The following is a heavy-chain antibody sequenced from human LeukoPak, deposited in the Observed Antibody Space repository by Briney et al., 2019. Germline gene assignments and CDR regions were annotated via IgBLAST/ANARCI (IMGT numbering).Heavy chain of an antibody. CDR3: ARVEAMAHFDY. D-gene: IGHD5-18*01. CDR2: IYHSGST. J-gene: IGHJ4*02. V-gene: IGHV4-30-2*01. Sequence: PSQTLSLTCTVSGGPISSGGYYWSWIRQPPGKGLEWIGYIYHSGSTYYNPSLKSRVTISVDRSKNQFSLKLSSVTAADTAVYYCARVEAMAHFDYWGQGTLVTVSS. CDR1: GGPISSGGYY.